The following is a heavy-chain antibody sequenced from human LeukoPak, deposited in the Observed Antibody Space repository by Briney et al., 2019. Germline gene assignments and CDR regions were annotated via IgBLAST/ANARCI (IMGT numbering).Heavy chain of an antibody. CDR1: GFTFSDYY. J-gene: IGHJ4*02. D-gene: IGHD1/OR15-1a*01. CDR2: ISGSSTYT. V-gene: IGHV3-11*05. CDR3: ATGGRSGVALEQ. Sequence: PGGSLRLSCAASGFTFSDYYMSWIRQAPGKGLEWLSYISGSSTYTNYADSVKGRFTISRDNAKNSLYLQMNSLRAEDTAVYYCATGGRSGVALEQWGQGTLVTVSS.